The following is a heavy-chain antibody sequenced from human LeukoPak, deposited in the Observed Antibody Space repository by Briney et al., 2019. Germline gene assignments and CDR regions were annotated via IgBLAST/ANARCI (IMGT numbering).Heavy chain of an antibody. D-gene: IGHD3-22*01. Sequence: PGGSLRLSCSASAFTLSVYWMTWVRQAPGKGLEWVVVISYDGGNKYYADSVKGRFAISRDNSKNTLYLQMNSLRAEDTAVYYCAKGTHYYDSSGYWGAFDIWGQGTMVTVSS. J-gene: IGHJ3*02. CDR3: AKGTHYYDSSGYWGAFDI. V-gene: IGHV3-30*18. CDR1: AFTLSVYW. CDR2: ISYDGGNK.